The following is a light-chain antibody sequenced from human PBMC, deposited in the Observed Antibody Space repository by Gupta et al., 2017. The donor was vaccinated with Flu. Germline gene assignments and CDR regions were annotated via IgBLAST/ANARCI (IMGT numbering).Light chain of an antibody. CDR1: SSSIGNNY. V-gene: IGLV1-51*01. CDR2: DNN. CDR3: GTWDSSLDARV. J-gene: IGLJ3*02. Sequence: GQKVTISCSGSSSSIGNNYVSWYQQIPGTAPKLLIYDNNKRPSGIPDRFSGSKSGTSATLDSTGLQTGDEADYYCGTWDSSLDARVFGGGTKLTVL.